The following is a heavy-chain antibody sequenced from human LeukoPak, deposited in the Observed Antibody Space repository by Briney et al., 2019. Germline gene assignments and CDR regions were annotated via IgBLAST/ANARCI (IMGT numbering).Heavy chain of an antibody. CDR2: IYYSGST. CDR1: GGSISSSSYY. D-gene: IGHD3-10*01. V-gene: IGHV4-39*07. Sequence: PSETLSLTCTVSGGSISSSSYYWGWIRQPPGKGLEWIGSIYYSGSTYYNPSLKSRVTISVDTSKNQFSLKLSSVTAADTAVYYCARGVRGGLPWYWGQGTLVTVSS. CDR3: ARGVRGGLPWY. J-gene: IGHJ4*02.